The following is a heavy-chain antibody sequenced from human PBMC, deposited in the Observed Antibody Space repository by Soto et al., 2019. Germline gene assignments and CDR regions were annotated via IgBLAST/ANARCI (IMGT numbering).Heavy chain of an antibody. J-gene: IGHJ4*02. CDR1: GFTFSSYA. CDR3: ANDVEQWLPPTYFDY. D-gene: IGHD6-19*01. Sequence: GGSLRLSCAASGFTFSSYAMSWVRQAPGKGLEWVSAISGSGGSTYYADSVKGRFTISRDNSKNTLYLQMNSLRAEDTAVYYCANDVEQWLPPTYFDYWGQGTLVTVSS. V-gene: IGHV3-23*01. CDR2: ISGSGGST.